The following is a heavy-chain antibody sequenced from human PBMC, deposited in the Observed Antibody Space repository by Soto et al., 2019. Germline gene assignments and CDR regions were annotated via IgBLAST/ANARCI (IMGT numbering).Heavy chain of an antibody. V-gene: IGHV5-51*01. CDR3: ARPRSARIAAAGADI. CDR2: IYPGDSDT. D-gene: IGHD6-13*01. CDR1: GYSFTSYW. Sequence: PGESLKISCKGSGYSFTSYWIGWVRQMPWKGLEWMGIIYPGDSDTRYSPSFQGQVTISADKSISTAYLQWSSLKASDTAMYYCARPRSARIAAAGADIWGQGTMVTVSS. J-gene: IGHJ3*02.